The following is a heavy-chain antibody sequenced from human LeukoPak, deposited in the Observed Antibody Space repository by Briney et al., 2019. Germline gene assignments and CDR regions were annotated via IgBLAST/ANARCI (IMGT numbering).Heavy chain of an antibody. Sequence: GESLKISCKGSGYSFTSYWISWVRQMPGKGLEWMGNIDPSDSYTNYSPSFQGHVTISADKSISTAYLQWSSLKASDIAMYYCARGRGATVITNFDYWGQGTLVTVSS. J-gene: IGHJ4*02. CDR2: IDPSDSYT. CDR3: ARGRGATVITNFDY. CDR1: GYSFTSYW. V-gene: IGHV5-10-1*01. D-gene: IGHD4-23*01.